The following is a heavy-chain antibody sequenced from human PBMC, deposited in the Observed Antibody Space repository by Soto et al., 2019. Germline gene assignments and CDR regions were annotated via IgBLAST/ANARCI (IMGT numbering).Heavy chain of an antibody. CDR3: ARDNSPVVVTVISLDY. CDR1: GGTFSSYA. J-gene: IGHJ4*02. V-gene: IGHV1-69*01. Sequence: QVQLVQSGAEVKKPGSSVKVSCKASGGTFSSYAISWVRQAPGQGLEWMGGIIPIFGTANYSQKVQGRVTITADESTSTAYMELSSLRSEDTAVYYCARDNSPVVVTVISLDYWGQGTLVTVSS. D-gene: IGHD2-21*02. CDR2: IIPIFGTA.